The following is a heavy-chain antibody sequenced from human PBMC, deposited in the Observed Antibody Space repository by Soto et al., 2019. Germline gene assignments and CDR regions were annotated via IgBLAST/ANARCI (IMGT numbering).Heavy chain of an antibody. CDR3: ARPKAIVVVVANLDAFDI. J-gene: IGHJ3*02. Sequence: PSETLSLTCTVSGGSISSSSYYWGWIRQPPGKGLEWIGSIYYSGSTYYNPSLKSRVTISVDTSKNQFSLKLSSVTAADTAVYYCARPKAIVVVVANLDAFDIWGQGTMVTVSS. CDR2: IYYSGST. D-gene: IGHD2-15*01. CDR1: GGSISSSSYY. V-gene: IGHV4-39*01.